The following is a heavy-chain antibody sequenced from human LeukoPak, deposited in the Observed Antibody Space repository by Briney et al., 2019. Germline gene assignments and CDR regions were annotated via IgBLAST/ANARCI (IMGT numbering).Heavy chain of an antibody. J-gene: IGHJ5*02. CDR2: ISAYNGNT. Sequence: ASVTVSCKASGYTFTSYGISWVRQAPGQGLEWMGWISAYNGNTNYAQKLQGRVTMTTDTSTSTAYVELRSLRSDDTAVYYCAVVVVAATQFWFDPWGQGTLVTVSS. CDR3: AVVVVAATQFWFDP. V-gene: IGHV1-18*01. D-gene: IGHD2-15*01. CDR1: GYTFTSYG.